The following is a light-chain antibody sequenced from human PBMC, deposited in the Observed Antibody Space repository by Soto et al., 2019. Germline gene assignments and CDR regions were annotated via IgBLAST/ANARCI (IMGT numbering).Light chain of an antibody. CDR3: QQFNYYPYT. V-gene: IGKV1-5*01. CDR2: DAS. J-gene: IGKJ2*01. CDR1: QSISSW. Sequence: DIQMTQSPSTLSASVGDRVTITCRASQSISSWLAWYQQKPGKAPKLLIYDASSLESGVPSRFSGSGSGTDFTLTIDSLQPDDFATYFCQQFNYYPYTFGQGTKLEI.